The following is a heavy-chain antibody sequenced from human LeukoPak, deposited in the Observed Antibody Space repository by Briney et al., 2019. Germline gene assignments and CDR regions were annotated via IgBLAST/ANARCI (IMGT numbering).Heavy chain of an antibody. CDR3: ARPKSRSSGWFSNDAFDI. CDR1: GGSISSSSYY. CDR2: IYYSGST. D-gene: IGHD6-19*01. Sequence: SETLSLTCTVSGGSISSSSYYWGWIRQPPGKGLEWIGSIYYSGSTYYNPSLKSRVTISVDTSKKQFSLKLSSVTAADTAVYYCARPKSRSSGWFSNDAFDIWGQGTMVTVSS. V-gene: IGHV4-39*01. J-gene: IGHJ3*02.